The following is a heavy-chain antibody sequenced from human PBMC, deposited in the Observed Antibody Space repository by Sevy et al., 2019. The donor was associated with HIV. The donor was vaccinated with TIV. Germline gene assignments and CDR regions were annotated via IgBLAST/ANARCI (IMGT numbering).Heavy chain of an antibody. CDR1: GYTLTGLS. CDR3: ATTKDYYDSSGCPFDY. V-gene: IGHV1-24*01. Sequence: ASVKVSCKVSGYTLTGLSMHWVRQAPGKGLEWMGSFDPEDGETIYAQNFQGRVTMTEDKFTDTAYMELSRLRSEDTAVYFCATTKDYYDSSGCPFDYWGQGTLVTVSS. J-gene: IGHJ4*02. CDR2: FDPEDGET. D-gene: IGHD3-22*01.